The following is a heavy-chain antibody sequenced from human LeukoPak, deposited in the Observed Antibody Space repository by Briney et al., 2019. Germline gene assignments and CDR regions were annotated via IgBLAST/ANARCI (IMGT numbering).Heavy chain of an antibody. CDR2: IYTSGST. Sequence: SETLSLTCTVSGGSISSYYWSWIRQPAGKGLEWIGRIYTSGSTNYNPSLKSRVTISVDTSKNQFSLKLSSVTAADTAVYYCARDWAYCGGDCYSDAFDIWGQGTMVTVSS. J-gene: IGHJ3*02. D-gene: IGHD2-21*01. V-gene: IGHV4-4*07. CDR1: GGSISSYY. CDR3: ARDWAYCGGDCYSDAFDI.